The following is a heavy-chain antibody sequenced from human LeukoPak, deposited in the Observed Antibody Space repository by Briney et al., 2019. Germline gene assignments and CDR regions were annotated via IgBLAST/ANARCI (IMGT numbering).Heavy chain of an antibody. CDR1: GGSISSYY. J-gene: IGHJ3*02. CDR3: ARGGPYYYDSSAFDI. Sequence: PSETLSLTCTVSGGSISSYYWSWVRQPAGKGLEWLGRIYTSGSTNYNPSLKSRVTMSVDTSKNQFSLKLSSVTAADTAVYYCARGGPYYYDSSAFDIWGQGTMVTVSS. V-gene: IGHV4-4*07. D-gene: IGHD3-22*01. CDR2: IYTSGST.